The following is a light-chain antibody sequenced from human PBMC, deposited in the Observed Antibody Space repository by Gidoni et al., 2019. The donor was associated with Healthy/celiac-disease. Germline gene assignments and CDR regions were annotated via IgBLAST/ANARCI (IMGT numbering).Light chain of an antibody. J-gene: IGKJ1*01. V-gene: IGKV1-5*03. CDR3: QQYNSYST. CDR1: QSISSW. CDR2: KAS. Sequence: DIQMTQSPSTLSASVGDRVPITCRASQSISSWLAWYQQKPGKAPKLLIYKASSLESGVPSRFSGSGSGTEFTLTISSLQPEDFATYYCQQYNSYSTFGQGTKVEIK.